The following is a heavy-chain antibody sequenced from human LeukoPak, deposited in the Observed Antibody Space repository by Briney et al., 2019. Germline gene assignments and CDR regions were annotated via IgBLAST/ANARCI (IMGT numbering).Heavy chain of an antibody. J-gene: IGHJ4*02. Sequence: PSETLSLTCTVSGPPIITHYWSWIRQPPEKGPEGVGDFYFSGSTNYNPSLKSRATISGDTSKNQFSLNLRSVTAADTAVYYCARAGGIATAHLDLDHGGRGTLVTVSS. CDR1: GPPIITHY. CDR3: ARAGGIATAHLDLDH. V-gene: IGHV4-59*11. D-gene: IGHD6-13*01. CDR2: FYFSGST.